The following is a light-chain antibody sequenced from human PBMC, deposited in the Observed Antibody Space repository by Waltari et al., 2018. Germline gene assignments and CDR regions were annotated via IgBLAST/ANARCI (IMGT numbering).Light chain of an antibody. CDR3: QKYDRLPAT. Sequence: EIVLTQSPGTLSLSQGARGTISCRASQSVSRFLAWYQQKPGQAPRLLIYGASTRATGIPDRFSGSGSGTDFSLTISRLEPEDFAVYYCQKYDRLPATFGQGTKVEIK. CDR1: QSVSRF. CDR2: GAS. J-gene: IGKJ1*01. V-gene: IGKV3-20*01.